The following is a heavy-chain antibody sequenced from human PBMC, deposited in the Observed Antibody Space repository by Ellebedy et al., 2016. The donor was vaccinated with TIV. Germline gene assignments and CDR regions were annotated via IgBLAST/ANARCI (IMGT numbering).Heavy chain of an antibody. CDR1: GYSISSGYY. V-gene: IGHV4-38-2*02. D-gene: IGHD3-10*01. CDR2: INHSGKT. CDR3: VRDRPSGNFDS. J-gene: IGHJ4*02. Sequence: ESLKISCTVSGYSISSGYYWGWIRQTPGKGLEWIGSINHSGKTYYNPSVESRVTVSVDTSKNQFSLRLNSVTAADTAVFYCVRDRPSGNFDSWGQGTLVTVSS.